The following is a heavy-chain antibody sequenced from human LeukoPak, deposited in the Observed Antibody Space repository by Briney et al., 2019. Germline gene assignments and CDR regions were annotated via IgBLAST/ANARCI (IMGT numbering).Heavy chain of an antibody. Sequence: SETLSLTCTVSGGSISSYYWNWIRQPPGKGLEWIGYIFYSGSTNYNPSLKSRITISVDTSKNQFSLKLSSVTAADTAVYYCARPRKVRTGGRYFDLWGRGTLVTVSS. D-gene: IGHD3-10*01. CDR1: GGSISSYY. CDR2: IFYSGST. CDR3: ARPRKVRTGGRYFDL. V-gene: IGHV4-59*12. J-gene: IGHJ2*01.